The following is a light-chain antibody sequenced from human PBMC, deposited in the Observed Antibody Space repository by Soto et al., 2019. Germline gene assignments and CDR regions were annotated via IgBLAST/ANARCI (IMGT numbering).Light chain of an antibody. CDR2: DVS. Sequence: QSALTQSAPVSGSPGQSITISCTGTSSDVGAYNYVSWYQQHPGEAPKLIIFDVSNRPSGISNRFSVSKSGNTASLTISGLQVEDEADYYCRSYTSSNTYVFGSGTKLTVL. CDR3: RSYTSSNTYV. CDR1: SSDVGAYNY. J-gene: IGLJ1*01. V-gene: IGLV2-14*01.